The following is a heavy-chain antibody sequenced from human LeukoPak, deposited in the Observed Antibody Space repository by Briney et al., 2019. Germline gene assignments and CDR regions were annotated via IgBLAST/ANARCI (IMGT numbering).Heavy chain of an antibody. J-gene: IGHJ3*02. V-gene: IGHV5-51*01. CDR1: GYDFFASW. D-gene: IGHD1-26*01. CDR2: IFPGDSDT. CDR3: AKSRLRSSATRGAFDI. Sequence: GESLKISCQASGYDFFASWIGWVRQMPGKGLELMGIIFPGDSDTRYNPSFRGQVTISADKSVNTSYLQWGSLQASDTAMYYCAKSRLRSSATRGAFDIWGQGAMVIVS.